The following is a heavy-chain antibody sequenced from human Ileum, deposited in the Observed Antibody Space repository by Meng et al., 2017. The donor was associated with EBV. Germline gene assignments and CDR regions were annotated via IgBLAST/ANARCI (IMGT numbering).Heavy chain of an antibody. CDR1: GVSISVINW. CDR2: MSDSGIT. J-gene: IGHJ4*02. V-gene: IGHV4-4*02. CDR3: AKNGEKYFEY. Sequence: QVALEESGAGLVHSSGTLALTCAVSGVSISVINWWSWVRQSPEKGLEWIGEMSDSGITHYNPSLKSRVTISADKSNNQFSLKLTSVTSADTAVYFCAKNGEKYFEYWGQGTLVTVFS.